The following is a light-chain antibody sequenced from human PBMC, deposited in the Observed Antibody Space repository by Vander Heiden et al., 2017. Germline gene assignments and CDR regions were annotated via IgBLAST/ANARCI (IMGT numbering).Light chain of an antibody. CDR3: QQDGSSPYT. J-gene: IGKJ2*01. CDR2: GAS. V-gene: IGKV3-20*01. Sequence: EIVLTQSPGTLSLSPGERATLSCRASQSVSSSYLAWYQQKPGQAPRLLIYGASSRATGIPDRFSGSGSGTDFTLTISRLDPEDFTVYYCQQDGSSPYTFGPGTKMEIK. CDR1: QSVSSSY.